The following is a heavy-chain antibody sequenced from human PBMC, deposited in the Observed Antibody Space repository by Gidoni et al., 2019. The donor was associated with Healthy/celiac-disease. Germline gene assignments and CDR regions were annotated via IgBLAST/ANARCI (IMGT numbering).Heavy chain of an antibody. CDR3: ARGAVGATIYYYYGMDV. Sequence: QVQLVQSGAEVKKPGASVQVSCKASGYTFTSYYMHWVRQAPGQGLEWMGIINPSGGSTSYAQKFQGRVTMTRDTSTSTVYMELSSLRSEDTAVYYCARGAVGATIYYYYGMDVWGQGTTVTVSS. J-gene: IGHJ6*02. CDR1: GYTFTSYY. CDR2: INPSGGST. D-gene: IGHD1-26*01. V-gene: IGHV1-46*01.